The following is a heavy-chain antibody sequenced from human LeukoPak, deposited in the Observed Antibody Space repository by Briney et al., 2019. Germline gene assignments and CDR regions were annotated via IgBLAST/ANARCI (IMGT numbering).Heavy chain of an antibody. V-gene: IGHV4-59*08. Sequence: SETLSLTCTVSGVSISSYYWGWIRQPPGKGLEWVGCIYYSGSTNYNPSLTNRVTISVDPSKTQFSLKLSSVNAADTAVYYCASHDFSITMVRGVHYYYYYGMDVWGQGTTVTVSS. CDR1: GVSISSYY. CDR3: ASHDFSITMVRGVHYYYYYGMDV. J-gene: IGHJ6*02. CDR2: IYYSGST. D-gene: IGHD3-10*01.